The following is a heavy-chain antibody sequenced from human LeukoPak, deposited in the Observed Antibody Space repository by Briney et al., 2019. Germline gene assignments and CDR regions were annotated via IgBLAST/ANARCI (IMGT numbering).Heavy chain of an antibody. CDR3: ARTSRHYYGSGTNLTPWPAGMDV. J-gene: IGHJ6*02. Sequence: SETLSLTCTVSGGSMSGFFWTWIRQPPGKKLEWIGSIYYSGSSTKYNPSLKSRVTISVDTSKSQFSLRLNSATAADTAVYFCARTSRHYYGSGTNLTPWPAGMDVWGQGTTVTVSS. CDR1: GGSMSGFF. V-gene: IGHV4-59*01. CDR2: IYYSGSST. D-gene: IGHD3-10*01.